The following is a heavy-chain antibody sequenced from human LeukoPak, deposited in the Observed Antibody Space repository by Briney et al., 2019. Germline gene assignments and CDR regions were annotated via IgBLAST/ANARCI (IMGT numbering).Heavy chain of an antibody. D-gene: IGHD3-22*01. J-gene: IGHJ4*02. CDR1: GYTFTSYG. Sequence: GASVKVSCKASGYTFTSYGISWVRQAPGQGLEWMGWISAYNGNTNYTQKLQGRVTMTTDTSTSTAYMELSRLRSDDTAVYYCARDGVPSRNYYDSSGYYRWGQGTLVTVSS. V-gene: IGHV1-18*01. CDR3: ARDGVPSRNYYDSSGYYR. CDR2: ISAYNGNT.